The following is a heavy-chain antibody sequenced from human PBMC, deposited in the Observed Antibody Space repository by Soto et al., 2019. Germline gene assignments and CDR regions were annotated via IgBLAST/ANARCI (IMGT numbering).Heavy chain of an antibody. D-gene: IGHD6-13*01. CDR2: IYYSGST. J-gene: IGHJ6*02. V-gene: IGHV4-59*01. CDR1: GGSISSYY. CDR3: ASSAGYSSSWYSYYYYGMDV. Sequence: KPSETLSLTCTVSGGSISSYYWSWIRQPPGKGLEWIGYIYYSGSTNYNPSLKSRVTISVDTSKNQFSLKLSSVTAADTAVYYCASSAGYSSSWYSYYYYGMDVWGQGTTVTVSS.